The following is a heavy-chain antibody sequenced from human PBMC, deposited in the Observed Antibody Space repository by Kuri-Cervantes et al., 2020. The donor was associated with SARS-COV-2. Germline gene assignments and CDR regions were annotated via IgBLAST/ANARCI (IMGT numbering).Heavy chain of an antibody. CDR2: IYHSGST. CDR1: GYSISSGYY. J-gene: IGHJ6*03. V-gene: IGHV4-38-2*01. Sequence: SETLSLTCAVSGYSISSGYYWGWIRQPPGKGLEWIGSIYHSGSTYYNPSLKSRVTISVDTSKNQFSLKLSSVTAADTAVYYCGRGLDYYYYYYMDVWGKGTTVTVSS. CDR3: GRGLDYYYYYYMDV. D-gene: IGHD3-10*01.